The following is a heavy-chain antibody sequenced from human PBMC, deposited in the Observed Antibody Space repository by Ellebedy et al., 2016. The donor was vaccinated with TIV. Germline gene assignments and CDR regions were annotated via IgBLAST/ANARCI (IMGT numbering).Heavy chain of an antibody. D-gene: IGHD2-8*01. J-gene: IGHJ3*02. CDR3: AKDKAVFHALDM. CDR2: ISWNSGSI. CDR1: GFTIDDYA. Sequence: SLKISXVASGFTIDDYAMHWVRHAPGKGLEWVSGISWNSGSIGYADSVKGRFTISRDNAKNSLYLQMNSLRPEDTALYYCAKDKAVFHALDMWGQGTMVTVSS. V-gene: IGHV3-9*01.